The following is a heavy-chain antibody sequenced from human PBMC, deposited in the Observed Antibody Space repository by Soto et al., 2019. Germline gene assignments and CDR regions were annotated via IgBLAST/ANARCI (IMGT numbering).Heavy chain of an antibody. J-gene: IGHJ6*02. Sequence: SETLSLTCTVSGGSISSSSYYWGWIRQPPGKGLEWIGSIYYSGSTYYNPSLKSRVTISVDTSKNQFSLKLSSVTAADTAVYYCARHYCGGDCYPYYYYYYGMDVWGQGTTVTVSS. CDR2: IYYSGST. V-gene: IGHV4-39*01. CDR1: GGSISSSSYY. D-gene: IGHD2-21*02. CDR3: ARHYCGGDCYPYYYYYYGMDV.